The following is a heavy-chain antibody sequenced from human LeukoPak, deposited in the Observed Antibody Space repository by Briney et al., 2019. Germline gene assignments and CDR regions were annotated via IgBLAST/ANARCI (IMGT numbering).Heavy chain of an antibody. V-gene: IGHV4-34*01. CDR3: ARKPGYYYDNSGHWAFDI. J-gene: IGHJ3*02. Sequence: SETLSLTCAVYGGSFSGYYWSWIRQPPGKGLEWIGEINHSGSTNYNPSLKSRVTISVDTSKNQFSLKLSSVTAADTAVYYCARKPGYYYDNSGHWAFDIWGQGTMVTVSS. CDR1: GGSFSGYY. CDR2: INHSGST. D-gene: IGHD3-22*01.